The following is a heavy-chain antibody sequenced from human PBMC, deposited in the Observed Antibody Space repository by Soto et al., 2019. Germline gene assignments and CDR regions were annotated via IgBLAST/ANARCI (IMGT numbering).Heavy chain of an antibody. CDR2: ISSSGSTI. CDR3: ARDSAGDFWSGSSYYYYMDV. CDR1: GFTFSDYY. D-gene: IGHD3-3*01. V-gene: IGHV3-11*01. J-gene: IGHJ6*03. Sequence: QVQLVESGGGLVKPGGSLRLSCAASGFTFSDYYMSWIRQAPGKGLEWGSYISSSGSTIYYADSVKGRFTISRDNAKNSLYLQMNSLRAEDTAVYYCARDSAGDFWSGSSYYYYMDVWGKGTTVTVSS.